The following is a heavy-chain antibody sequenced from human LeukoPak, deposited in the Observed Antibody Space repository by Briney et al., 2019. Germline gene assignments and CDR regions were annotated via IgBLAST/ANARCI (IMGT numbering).Heavy chain of an antibody. Sequence: GGSLRLSCAASGITLSGHWMHWVRQAPGKGLVWVSRINFDGSDTSYADFVKGRFTISRDNAKNTLFLQMNSLRDEDTAVYYCTRSLMDWGQGIRVTVSS. CDR2: INFDGSDT. CDR1: GITLSGHW. J-gene: IGHJ4*02. CDR3: TRSLMD. D-gene: IGHD3-16*01. V-gene: IGHV3-74*01.